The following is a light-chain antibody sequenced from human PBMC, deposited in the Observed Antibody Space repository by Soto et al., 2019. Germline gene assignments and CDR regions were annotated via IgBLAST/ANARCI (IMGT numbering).Light chain of an antibody. Sequence: QSVLTQPPSASGTPGQRVTISCSGSSSNIGSKTVNWYQQLPGTAPKLLIYSNNQRPSGVPDRFSGSKSGTSASLAISGLPSEDEADYYCAAWDDSLNGVVFGGGTKVTVL. J-gene: IGLJ2*01. CDR2: SNN. CDR3: AAWDDSLNGVV. V-gene: IGLV1-44*01. CDR1: SSNIGSKT.